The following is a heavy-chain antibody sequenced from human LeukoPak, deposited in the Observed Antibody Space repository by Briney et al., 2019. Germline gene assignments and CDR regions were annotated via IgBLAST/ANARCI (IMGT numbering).Heavy chain of an antibody. CDR3: ARFKCSGGSCYGSFDY. D-gene: IGHD2-15*01. Sequence: SQTLSLTCTVSGGSISSGGYYWSWIRQHPGKGLEWIGYIYYSGSTYYNPSLKSRVTISVDTSKNQFSLKLSSVTAADTAVYYCARFKCSGGSCYGSFDYWGQGTLVTVSS. CDR2: IYYSGST. J-gene: IGHJ4*02. V-gene: IGHV4-31*03. CDR1: GGSISSGGYY.